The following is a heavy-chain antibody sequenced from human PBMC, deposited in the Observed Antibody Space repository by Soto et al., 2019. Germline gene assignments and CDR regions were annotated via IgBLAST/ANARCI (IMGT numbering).Heavy chain of an antibody. CDR1: GFTFSNYW. CDR2: IRQDGSEK. V-gene: IGHV3-7*01. Sequence: EVQVVESGGGLVQPGGSLKLSCVASGFTFSNYWMSWVRQAPGKGLEWGANIRQDGSEKNFVDSVKGRFTISRDNAKNSVDLQMNSLRAEDTAVYYCATTQSFDYWGQGTLVTVSS. J-gene: IGHJ4*02. CDR3: ATTQSFDY.